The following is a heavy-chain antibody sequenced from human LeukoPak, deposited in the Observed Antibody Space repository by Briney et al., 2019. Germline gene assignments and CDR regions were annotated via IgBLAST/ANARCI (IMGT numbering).Heavy chain of an antibody. Sequence: PGGSLRLSCAASGFTFSSYAMHWVRQAPGKGLEWVAVIPYDGSNKYYADSVKGRFTISRDNSKNTLYLQMNSLRAEDTAVYYCAKAAVYSSSWTPFDDWGQGTLVTVSS. CDR3: AKAAVYSSSWTPFDD. CDR1: GFTFSSYA. J-gene: IGHJ4*02. CDR2: IPYDGSNK. V-gene: IGHV3-30-3*01. D-gene: IGHD6-13*01.